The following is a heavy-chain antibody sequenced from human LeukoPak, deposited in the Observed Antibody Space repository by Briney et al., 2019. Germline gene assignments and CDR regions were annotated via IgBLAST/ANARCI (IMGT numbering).Heavy chain of an antibody. J-gene: IGHJ5*02. Sequence: SETLSLTCAVYGGSFSGYYWSWIRQPPGKGLEWIGEINHSGSTNYNPSLKSRVTISVDTSKNKFSLKLSSVTAADTAVYYCARGRFLEWTHWNWFDPWGQGTLVTVSS. CDR1: GGSFSGYY. CDR2: INHSGST. CDR3: ARGRFLEWTHWNWFDP. V-gene: IGHV4-34*01. D-gene: IGHD3-3*01.